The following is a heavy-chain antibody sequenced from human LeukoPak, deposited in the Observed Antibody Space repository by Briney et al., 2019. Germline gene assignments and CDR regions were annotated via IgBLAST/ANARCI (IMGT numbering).Heavy chain of an antibody. V-gene: IGHV3-48*04. J-gene: IGHJ4*02. CDR2: VSAGSTGI. CDR3: VREKGGFGFVL. Sequence: GGSLRLSCAGSGFNFGIYSMDRVRQAPGKGLEWVAYVSAGSTGIFYAASVEGRFSISRDNAQKSLYLQMNSVRAEDTAIYYCVREKGGFGFVLWGRGTLVTVSS. CDR1: GFNFGIYS. D-gene: IGHD3-16*01.